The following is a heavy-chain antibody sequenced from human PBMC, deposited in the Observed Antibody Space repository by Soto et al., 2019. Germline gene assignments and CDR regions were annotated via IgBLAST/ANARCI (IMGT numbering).Heavy chain of an antibody. CDR1: GGTFSSYT. Sequence: GASVKVSCKASGGTFSSYTISWVRQAPGQGLEWMGRIIPILGIANYAQKFQGRVTITADKSTSTAYMELSSLRSEDTAVYYCARGYYYDSSGYDAFDIWGQGTMVTVSS. V-gene: IGHV1-69*02. J-gene: IGHJ3*02. CDR3: ARGYYYDSSGYDAFDI. CDR2: IIPILGIA. D-gene: IGHD3-22*01.